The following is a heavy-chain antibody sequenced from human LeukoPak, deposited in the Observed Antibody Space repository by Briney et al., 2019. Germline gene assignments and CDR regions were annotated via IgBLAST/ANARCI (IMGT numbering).Heavy chain of an antibody. J-gene: IGHJ4*02. V-gene: IGHV3-30*02. CDR3: AKDPLL. CDR2: IRNDGGNE. CDR1: GFTFSDYG. Sequence: PGGSLRLSCGASGFTFSDYGMHWVRQAPGKELEWVAFIRNDGGNEYYADSVKGRFTVSRDNSKNTVFLQMSSLRAEDTAVYYCAKDPLLGGQGTLVTVSS.